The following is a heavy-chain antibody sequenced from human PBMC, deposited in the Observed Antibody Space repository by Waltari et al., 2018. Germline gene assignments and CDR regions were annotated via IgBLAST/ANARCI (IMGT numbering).Heavy chain of an antibody. V-gene: IGHV3-7*01. Sequence: EVQLVESGGGLVQPGGSLRLSCAASGFTFSSYWMSWVRQAPGKGLEWVANIKNDGRGKYYVDSVKGRFTISRDNAKNSLYLQMNSLRAEDTAVYYCARGLPIKYSSGWSVFFFDYWGQGTLVTVSS. CDR3: ARGLPIKYSSGWSVFFFDY. J-gene: IGHJ4*02. CDR2: IKNDGRGK. D-gene: IGHD6-19*01. CDR1: GFTFSSYW.